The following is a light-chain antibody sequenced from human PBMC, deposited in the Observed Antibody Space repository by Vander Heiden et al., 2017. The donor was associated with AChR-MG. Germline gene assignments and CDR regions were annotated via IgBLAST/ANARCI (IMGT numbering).Light chain of an antibody. CDR2: GAS. J-gene: IGKJ5*01. Sequence: EIVLTQSPGTLSLSPGERATLSCRASQDITAAFLAWYQQKPGQAPRLLIYGASSRVTGIPDRFSGSGSGTDFTLTITRLEPEDFAMYYCQQDASSSITFGQATRLEIK. CDR1: QDITAAF. CDR3: QQDASSSIT. V-gene: IGKV3-20*01.